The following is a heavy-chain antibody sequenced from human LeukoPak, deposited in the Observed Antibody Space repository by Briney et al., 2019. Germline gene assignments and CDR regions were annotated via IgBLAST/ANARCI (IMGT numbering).Heavy chain of an antibody. CDR3: ARDFLGPGNDAFDI. D-gene: IGHD3/OR15-3a*01. Sequence: GGSLRLSCAASGFTFDDYGMSWVRQAPGKGLEWVSGINWNGGSTGYADSVKGRFTISRDNAKNSLYLQMNSLRAEDTALYYCARDFLGPGNDAFDIWGQGTMVTVSS. CDR2: INWNGGST. V-gene: IGHV3-20*04. CDR1: GFTFDDYG. J-gene: IGHJ3*02.